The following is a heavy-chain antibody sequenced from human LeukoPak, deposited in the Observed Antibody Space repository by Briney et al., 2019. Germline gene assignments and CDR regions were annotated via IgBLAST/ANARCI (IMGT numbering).Heavy chain of an antibody. CDR3: AKDLDYGDYVFDY. D-gene: IGHD4-17*01. J-gene: IGHJ4*02. CDR2: ISGSGGST. Sequence: GGSLRLSCAASGFTFSSYAMSWVRQAPGKWLEWVSAISGSGGSTYYADSVKGRFTISRDNSKNTLYLQMNSLRAEDTAVYYCAKDLDYGDYVFDYWGQGTLVTVSS. V-gene: IGHV3-23*01. CDR1: GFTFSSYA.